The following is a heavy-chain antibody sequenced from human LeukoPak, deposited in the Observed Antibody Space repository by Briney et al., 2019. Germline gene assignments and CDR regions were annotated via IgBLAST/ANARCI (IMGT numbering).Heavy chain of an antibody. CDR1: GGSISSYY. D-gene: IGHD1-26*01. V-gene: IGHV4-4*07. CDR3: PRVVVGATTGYYFDY. Sequence: SETLSLTCTVSGGSISSYYWSWIRQSAGKGLEWSGRIYTSGNTNYNPSLGNTKYNPSLTSRVTISVDKSKNQFSLKVTSVTAAYTAVYYCPRVVVGATTGYYFDYWGQGTLVTASS. J-gene: IGHJ4*02. CDR2: IYTSGNT.